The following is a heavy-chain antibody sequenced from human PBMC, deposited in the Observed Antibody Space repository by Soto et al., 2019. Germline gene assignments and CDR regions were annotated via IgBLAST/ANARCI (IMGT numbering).Heavy chain of an antibody. CDR1: GFTFNTYW. Sequence: GGSLRLSCAASGFTFNTYWMHWVRQAPGKGLVWVSRINSDGSSTFYADSVKGRFTISRDNAKNTLYLQMNSLRAEDTAVYYCASPLLTPIDYWGQGTLVTVSS. D-gene: IGHD7-27*01. CDR2: INSDGSST. J-gene: IGHJ4*02. V-gene: IGHV3-74*01. CDR3: ASPLLTPIDY.